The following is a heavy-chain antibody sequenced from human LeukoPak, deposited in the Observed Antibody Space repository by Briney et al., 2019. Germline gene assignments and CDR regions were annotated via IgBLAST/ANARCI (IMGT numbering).Heavy chain of an antibody. CDR3: ERAAMPYIINGRRFDY. CDR2: SGTVGDT. J-gene: IGHJ4*02. V-gene: IGHV3-13*04. Sequence: GESLRLSCAASGFTSSAYDMHWVRQITGGGLEWVSTSGTVGDTFYSDSVKGRFTISRENAKNSVHLQMNSLRVEDSAIYFCERAAMPYIINGRRFDYWGQGTLVTVSS. CDR1: GFTSSAYD. D-gene: IGHD2-2*01.